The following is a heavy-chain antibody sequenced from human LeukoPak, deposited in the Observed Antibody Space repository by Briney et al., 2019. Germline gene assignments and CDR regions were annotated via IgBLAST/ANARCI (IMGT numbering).Heavy chain of an antibody. D-gene: IGHD3-22*01. Sequence: GTSLRLSCAASGFAFTSHGMHWVRQSPGKGLEWVAFISYDGSEKYYADSVKGRFTISRDNSKNTLYLQMNSLRAEDTAVYYCARALSDSSGYCLDYWGQGTLVTVSS. CDR1: GFAFTSHG. J-gene: IGHJ4*02. V-gene: IGHV3-30*03. CDR3: ARALSDSSGYCLDY. CDR2: ISYDGSEK.